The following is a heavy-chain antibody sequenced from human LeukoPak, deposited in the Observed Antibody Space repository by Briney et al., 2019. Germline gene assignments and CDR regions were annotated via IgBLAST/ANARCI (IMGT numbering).Heavy chain of an antibody. Sequence: GGSLRLSCAASGFTFSSYAMSWVRQAPGKGLEWVSVIYSGGSTYYADSVKGRFTISRDNSKNTLYLQMNSLRAEDTAVYYCARDRLWFGELPYYGMDVWGQGTTVTVSS. CDR1: GFTFSSYA. CDR3: ARDRLWFGELPYYGMDV. J-gene: IGHJ6*02. V-gene: IGHV3-53*01. CDR2: IYSGGST. D-gene: IGHD3-10*01.